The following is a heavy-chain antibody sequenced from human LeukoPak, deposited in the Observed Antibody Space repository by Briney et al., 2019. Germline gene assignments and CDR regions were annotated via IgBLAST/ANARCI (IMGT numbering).Heavy chain of an antibody. Sequence: GASVKVSCKASGYTFTSYYMHWVRQAPGQGLEWMGIINPSGGSTSYAQKFQGRVTMTRDTSTSTVYMELSSLRSEDTAVYYCARDARILYLSGYYYYMDVWGKGTTVTVSS. CDR1: GYTFTSYY. V-gene: IGHV1-46*01. CDR2: INPSGGST. CDR3: ARDARILYLSGYYYYMDV. J-gene: IGHJ6*03. D-gene: IGHD2-8*01.